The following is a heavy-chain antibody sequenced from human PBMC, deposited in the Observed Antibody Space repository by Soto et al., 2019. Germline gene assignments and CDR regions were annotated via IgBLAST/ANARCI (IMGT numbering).Heavy chain of an antibody. CDR2: INSDGSNT. Sequence: EVQLVESGGGLVQPGGSLRLSCEASGFTFSSYWMHWVRQAPGKGLVWVSRINSDGSNTGYADSVKGRFTISRDNAKNTLLLQMNSLRAEDTAVYYCARARGYSYGYAFDYWGQGTLITVSS. J-gene: IGHJ4*02. CDR3: ARARGYSYGYAFDY. D-gene: IGHD5-18*01. CDR1: GFTFSSYW. V-gene: IGHV3-74*01.